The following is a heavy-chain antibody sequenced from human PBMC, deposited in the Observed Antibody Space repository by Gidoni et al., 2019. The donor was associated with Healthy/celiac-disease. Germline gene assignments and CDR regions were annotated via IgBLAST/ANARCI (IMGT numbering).Heavy chain of an antibody. D-gene: IGHD2-8*01. Sequence: QVQLQESGPGLVKPSETLSLTCTVSGGSISSYYWSWIRQPAGKGLEWIGRIYTSGSTNYTPSLKSRVTMSVDTSKNQFSLKLSSVTAADTAVYYCARDGGYCTNGVCYVDYYYGMDVWGQGTTVTVSS. CDR2: IYTSGST. J-gene: IGHJ6*02. CDR3: ARDGGYCTNGVCYVDYYYGMDV. CDR1: GGSISSYY. V-gene: IGHV4-4*07.